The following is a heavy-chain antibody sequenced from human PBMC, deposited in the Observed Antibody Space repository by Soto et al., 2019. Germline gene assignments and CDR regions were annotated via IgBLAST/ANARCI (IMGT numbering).Heavy chain of an antibody. Sequence: GGSLRLSCAASGFPFSSYAMSWVRHAPDKGLEWVSAISFRGDSTYYADSVKGRFTISRDNSKNTLYLQVNSLRAEDTAVYYCARKFSSSSFYFDYWGQGTLVTAPQ. CDR2: ISFRGDST. CDR3: ARKFSSSSFYFDY. CDR1: GFPFSSYA. J-gene: IGHJ4*02. D-gene: IGHD6-6*01. V-gene: IGHV3-23*01.